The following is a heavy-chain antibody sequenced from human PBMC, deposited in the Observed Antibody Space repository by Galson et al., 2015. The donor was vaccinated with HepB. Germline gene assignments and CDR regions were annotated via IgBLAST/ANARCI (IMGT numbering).Heavy chain of an antibody. CDR1: GYTFTDYY. Sequence: VKVSCKVSGYTFTDYYMHWVQQAPGKGLEWMGLVDPEDGETIYAEKFQGRVTITADTSTDTAYMELSSLRSEDTAVYYCASSNLGTNDAFDIWGQGTMVTVSS. J-gene: IGHJ3*02. V-gene: IGHV1-69-2*01. CDR2: VDPEDGET. D-gene: IGHD2-8*01. CDR3: ASSNLGTNDAFDI.